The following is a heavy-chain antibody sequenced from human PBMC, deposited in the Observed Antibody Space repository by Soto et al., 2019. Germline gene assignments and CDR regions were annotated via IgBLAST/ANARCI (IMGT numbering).Heavy chain of an antibody. CDR3: ATSYYDSSGYYQPFDY. V-gene: IGHV5-51*01. D-gene: IGHD3-22*01. CDR1: GYSFTSYW. Sequence: GESLKISCKGSGYSFTSYWIGWVRQMPGKGLEWMGIIYPGDSDTRYSPSFQGQVTISADKSISTAYLQWSSLKASDTAMYYCATSYYDSSGYYQPFDYWGKGTLVTVSS. CDR2: IYPGDSDT. J-gene: IGHJ4*02.